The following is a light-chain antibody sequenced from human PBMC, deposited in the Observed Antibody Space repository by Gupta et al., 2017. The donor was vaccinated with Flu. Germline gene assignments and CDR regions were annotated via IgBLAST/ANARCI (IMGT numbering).Light chain of an antibody. Sequence: EIVLTQSPGTLSLSPGERATLSCRASQSVSSSSLAWYQQKPCQAPRLLIYGASRSATGIPDRFSGCGSGTDFTLTIIRLEPEDFAVYYCHQECSSPWTFGQGTKVEIK. V-gene: IGKV3-20*01. J-gene: IGKJ1*01. CDR1: QSVSSSS. CDR3: HQECSSPWT. CDR2: GAS.